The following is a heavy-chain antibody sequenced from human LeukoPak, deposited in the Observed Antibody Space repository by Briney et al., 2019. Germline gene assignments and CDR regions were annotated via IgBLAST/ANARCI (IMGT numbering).Heavy chain of an antibody. CDR2: INSDGSGT. D-gene: IGHD3-22*01. Sequence: GGSLRLSCAASGFTFNIYWMHWVLQAPGKGLVWVSRINSDGSGTIYADSVKGRFTISRDNAKNTLYLQMNSLRAEDTAVYYCARLSSGYSQFDYWGQGTLVTVSS. J-gene: IGHJ4*02. V-gene: IGHV3-74*01. CDR1: GFTFNIYW. CDR3: ARLSSGYSQFDY.